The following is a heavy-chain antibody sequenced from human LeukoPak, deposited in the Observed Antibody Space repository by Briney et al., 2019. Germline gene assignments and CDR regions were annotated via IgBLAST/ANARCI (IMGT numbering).Heavy chain of an antibody. CDR2: INHSGST. J-gene: IGHJ4*02. V-gene: IGHV4-34*01. Sequence: SETLTLTXAVYGGSFSDYYWSWIRQPPGKGLGWIGEINHSGSTNYNPSLKSRVTISVDTSKNQFSLKLSSVTAADTAVYYCARVLRPFTTFGVVFKSIDYFDYWGQGTLVTASS. D-gene: IGHD3-3*01. CDR1: GGSFSDYY. CDR3: ARVLRPFTTFGVVFKSIDYFDY.